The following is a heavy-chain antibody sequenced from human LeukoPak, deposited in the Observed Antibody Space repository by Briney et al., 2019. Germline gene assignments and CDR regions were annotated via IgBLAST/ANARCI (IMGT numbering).Heavy chain of an antibody. Sequence: GGSLRLSCAASGLTVSSNYMSWVRKAPGKGLEWVSVIYSGGSTYYADSVKGRFTTSSDNSKNTLYLQMNSLRAEDTAVYYCARGGVSWPRSANWFDPWGQGTLVTVSS. J-gene: IGHJ5*02. V-gene: IGHV3-53*01. CDR1: GLTVSSNY. CDR2: IYSGGST. D-gene: IGHD6-13*01. CDR3: ARGGVSWPRSANWFDP.